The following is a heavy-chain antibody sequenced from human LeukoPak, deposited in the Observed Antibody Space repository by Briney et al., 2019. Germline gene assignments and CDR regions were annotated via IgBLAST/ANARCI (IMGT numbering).Heavy chain of an antibody. D-gene: IGHD3-22*01. Sequence: GGSLRLSCAASGFTFSSYAMSWVRQAPGKGLEWVANIKQDGSEKYYVDSVKGRFTISRDNAKNSLYLQMHSLRAEDTAVYYCARDLVAYYYDSSGPIDYWGQGTLVTVSS. J-gene: IGHJ4*02. CDR3: ARDLVAYYYDSSGPIDY. CDR2: IKQDGSEK. CDR1: GFTFSSYA. V-gene: IGHV3-7*01.